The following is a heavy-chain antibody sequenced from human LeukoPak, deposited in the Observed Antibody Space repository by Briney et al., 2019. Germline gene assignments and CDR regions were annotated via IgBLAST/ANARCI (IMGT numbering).Heavy chain of an antibody. Sequence: SQTLSLTCTVSGGSISSGGYYWSWIRQPPGKGLEWIGYIYHSGSTYYNPSLKSRVTISVDRSKNQFSLKLSSVTAADTAVYYCARSDSSSWIWPLNWFDPWGQGTLVTVSS. D-gene: IGHD6-13*01. V-gene: IGHV4-30-2*01. CDR2: IYHSGST. J-gene: IGHJ5*02. CDR3: ARSDSSSWIWPLNWFDP. CDR1: GGSISSGGYY.